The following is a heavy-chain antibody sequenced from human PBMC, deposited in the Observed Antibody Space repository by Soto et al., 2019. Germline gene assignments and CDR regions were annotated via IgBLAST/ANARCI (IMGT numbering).Heavy chain of an antibody. CDR3: AREGVGNDGFFDY. CDR1: GFTFSSYG. D-gene: IGHD1-1*01. CDR2: IWYDGSNK. J-gene: IGHJ4*02. V-gene: IGHV3-33*01. Sequence: QVQLVESGGGVVQPGRSLRLSCAASGFTFSSYGMHWVRQAPGKGLEWVAVIWYDGSNKYYADSVKGRFTISRDNSKNTLDLQKNSLRAEDTAVYYCAREGVGNDGFFDYWGQGTLVTVSS.